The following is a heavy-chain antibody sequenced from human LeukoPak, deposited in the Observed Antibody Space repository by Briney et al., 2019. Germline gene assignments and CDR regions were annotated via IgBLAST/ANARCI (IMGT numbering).Heavy chain of an antibody. CDR3: ARDSSGYQ. V-gene: IGHV3-7*01. Sequence: GGSLRLSCAASGFTFSTYWMSWVRQAPGKGLEWVANIKEDGSEKYYGDSVKGRFTISRDNAKNSLYLQMNSLRAEDTAGYYCARDSSGYQWGQGTLVTVSS. D-gene: IGHD3-22*01. CDR1: GFTFSTYW. CDR2: IKEDGSEK. J-gene: IGHJ4*02.